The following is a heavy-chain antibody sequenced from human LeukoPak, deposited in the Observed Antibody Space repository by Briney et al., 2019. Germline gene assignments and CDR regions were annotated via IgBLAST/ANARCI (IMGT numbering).Heavy chain of an antibody. D-gene: IGHD3-9*01. V-gene: IGHV4-34*01. CDR1: GGSFSGYY. CDR3: ARGNTYYDILTGYPTQYYFDY. Sequence: PSETLSLTCAVYGGSFSGYYWSWIRQPPGKGLEWIGEINHSGSTYYNPSLKSRVTISVDTSKNQFSLKLSSVTAADTAVYYCARGNTYYDILTGYPTQYYFDYWGQGTLVTVSS. J-gene: IGHJ4*02. CDR2: INHSGST.